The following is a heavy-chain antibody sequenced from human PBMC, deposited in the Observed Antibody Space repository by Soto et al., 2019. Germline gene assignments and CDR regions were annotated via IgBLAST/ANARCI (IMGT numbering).Heavy chain of an antibody. D-gene: IGHD2-15*01. Sequence: SETLSLTCTVSGGSVSSGSYYWSWIRQPPGKGLECVGYIYYSGGTYYNPSLRSRVTISVDTSKNQFSLKLSTVTAADTAVYYCSRVIRVEAASHNWFGPWGQGTLVTV. V-gene: IGHV4-61*01. CDR2: IYYSGGT. CDR1: GGSVSSGSYY. CDR3: SRVIRVEAASHNWFGP. J-gene: IGHJ5*01.